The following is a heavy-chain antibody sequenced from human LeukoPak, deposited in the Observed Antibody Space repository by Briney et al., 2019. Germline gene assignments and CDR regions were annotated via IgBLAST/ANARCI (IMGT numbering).Heavy chain of an antibody. CDR2: IYYSGST. J-gene: IGHJ4*03. D-gene: IGHD5-18*01. Sequence: KTSETLSLTCTVSGGSISSYYWSWLRQPPGKGLEWFGYIYYSGSTTYNPSLKSRVTISVDTSKNQFSLKLSSVTAADTAVYYCARHRGQLCNLRYFDNCGEGALVTVSS. CDR3: ARHRGQLCNLRYFDN. V-gene: IGHV4-59*08. CDR1: GGSISSYY.